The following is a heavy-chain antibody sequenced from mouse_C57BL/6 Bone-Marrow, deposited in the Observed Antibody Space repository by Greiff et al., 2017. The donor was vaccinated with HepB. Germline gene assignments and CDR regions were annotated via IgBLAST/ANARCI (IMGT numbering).Heavy chain of an antibody. V-gene: IGHV1-69*01. CDR1: GYTFTSYW. CDR3: ARSWLRRFVFAY. D-gene: IGHD2-2*01. Sequence: QVQLQQPGAELVMPGASVKLSCKASGYTFTSYWMHWVKQRPGQGLEWIGEIDPSDSYTNYNQKFKGKTTLTVDKSSSTAYMQLSSLTSEDSAVYYCARSWLRRFVFAYWGQGTRVTVSA. CDR2: IDPSDSYT. J-gene: IGHJ3*01.